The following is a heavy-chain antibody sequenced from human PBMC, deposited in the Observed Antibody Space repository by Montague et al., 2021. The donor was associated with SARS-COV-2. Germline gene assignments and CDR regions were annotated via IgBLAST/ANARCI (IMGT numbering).Heavy chain of an antibody. J-gene: IGHJ5*02. CDR3: ARILVAAAGSPYDP. Sequence: PALVKPTQTLTLTCTFSGFSLSTSGMCVSWIRQPPGKALEWLARIDWDDGKYYSTSLKTRLTISKDTSKNQVVLTMTNMDPVDTATYYCARILVAAAGSPYDPGGQGTLVTVSS. CDR2: IDWDDGK. CDR1: GFSLSTSGMC. V-gene: IGHV2-70*11. D-gene: IGHD6-13*01.